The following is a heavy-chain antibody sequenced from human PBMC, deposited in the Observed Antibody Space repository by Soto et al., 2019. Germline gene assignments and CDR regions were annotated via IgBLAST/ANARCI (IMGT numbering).Heavy chain of an antibody. Sequence: PSETLSLTCTVSGGSIRSSSHYWAWNRQPPGKGLEWIGGFYYSGSPYYNPSLKSRVTMSVDTSKNQFSLKLSSVTAADTAVYYCARPPGQGDSSSWYDGGYYYGMDVWGQGTTVTVSS. CDR1: GGSIRSSSHY. V-gene: IGHV4-39*01. D-gene: IGHD6-13*01. CDR2: FYYSGSP. J-gene: IGHJ6*02. CDR3: ARPPGQGDSSSWYDGGYYYGMDV.